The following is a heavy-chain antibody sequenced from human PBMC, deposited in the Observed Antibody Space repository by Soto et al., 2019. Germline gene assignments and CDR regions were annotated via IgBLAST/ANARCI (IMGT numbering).Heavy chain of an antibody. Sequence: PSETLSLTCSVSGGSISKFYWSWTRKTAGKGLEWMGRVYATGTTDYNPSLRSRVAMSVDISRKTFSLRLTSVTAADTGMYYCVRDGSKTLRDWFDPWGQGKLVTVSS. CDR2: VYATGTT. V-gene: IGHV4-4*07. D-gene: IGHD3-10*01. CDR1: GGSISKFY. CDR3: VRDGSKTLRDWFDP. J-gene: IGHJ5*02.